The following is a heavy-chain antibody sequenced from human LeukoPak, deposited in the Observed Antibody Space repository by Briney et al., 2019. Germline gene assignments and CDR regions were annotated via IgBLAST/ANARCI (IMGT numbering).Heavy chain of an antibody. Sequence: ASVKVSCKASGYTFTGYYMHWVRQALGQGLEWMGWINPNSGGTNYAQKFQGRVTMTRDTSISTAYMELSRLRSDDTAVYYCAGSGWYVGYFQHWGQGTLVTVSS. V-gene: IGHV1-2*02. CDR3: AGSGWYVGYFQH. CDR2: INPNSGGT. D-gene: IGHD6-19*01. J-gene: IGHJ1*01. CDR1: GYTFTGYY.